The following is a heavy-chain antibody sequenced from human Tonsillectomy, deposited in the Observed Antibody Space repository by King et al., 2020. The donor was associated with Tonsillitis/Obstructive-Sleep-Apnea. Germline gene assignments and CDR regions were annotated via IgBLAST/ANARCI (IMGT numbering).Heavy chain of an antibody. CDR3: AKNILGYCSGGSCYPGYY. Sequence: QLVQSGGGVVQPGRSLRLSCAASGFTFSSYAMHWVRQAPGKGLEWVTVISYDGSNKYYADSVKGRFTISRDNSKNTLYLQMNSLRAVDTAVYYCAKNILGYCSGGSCYPGYYWGQGTLVTVSS. CDR2: ISYDGSNK. CDR1: GFTFSSYA. V-gene: IGHV3-30*01. J-gene: IGHJ4*02. D-gene: IGHD2-15*01.